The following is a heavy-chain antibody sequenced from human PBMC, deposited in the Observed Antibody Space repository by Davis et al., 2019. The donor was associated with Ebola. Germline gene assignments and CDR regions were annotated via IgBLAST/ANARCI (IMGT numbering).Heavy chain of an antibody. J-gene: IGHJ4*02. Sequence: PGGSLRLSCTASGFTFSNYAMSWVRQAPGKGLEWVSGISGSGATTYYADSVKGRFTISRDNSKNTLNLQTNSLRVEDTAVYYCAKAERRDQQLAPFDYWGQGTLVTVSS. CDR2: ISGSGATT. D-gene: IGHD6-13*01. CDR1: GFTFSNYA. CDR3: AKAERRDQQLAPFDY. V-gene: IGHV3-23*01.